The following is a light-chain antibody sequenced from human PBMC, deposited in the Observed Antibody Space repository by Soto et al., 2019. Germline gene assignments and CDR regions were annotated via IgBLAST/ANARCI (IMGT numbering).Light chain of an antibody. CDR3: QQYNNWPRT. CDR1: QSVSSS. CDR2: GVS. J-gene: IGKJ5*01. Sequence: EIVLTQSPDTLSLSPGERATLSCRAGQSVSSSFLAWYQHKPGQAPRLLIYGVSTRDTGVPDRFSGSASGTEFTLTISSLQSEDFAVYYCQQYNNWPRTFGQGTRLEI. V-gene: IGKV3-15*01.